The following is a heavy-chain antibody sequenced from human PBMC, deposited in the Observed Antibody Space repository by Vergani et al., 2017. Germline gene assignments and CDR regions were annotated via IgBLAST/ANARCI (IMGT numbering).Heavy chain of an antibody. CDR3: VRDQVTMLRGSDALDI. D-gene: IGHD3-10*01. Sequence: EVQLVESGGDLVQPGRSLRLSCTASGFTFGYYAMDWFRQAPGRGLERVGGIRSKAYGQATIYAASVKGRFTISRDDSKSIAYIQMNNLQTEDTAMYYCVRDQVTMLRGSDALDIWGQGTMVTVSS. CDR2: IRSKAYGQAT. V-gene: IGHV3-49*03. CDR1: GFTFGYYA. J-gene: IGHJ3*02.